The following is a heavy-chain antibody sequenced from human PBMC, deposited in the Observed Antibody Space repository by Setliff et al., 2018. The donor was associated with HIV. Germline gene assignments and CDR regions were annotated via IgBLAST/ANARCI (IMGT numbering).Heavy chain of an antibody. CDR2: IYPIDSET. CDR1: GYNFNTYW. CDR3: ARHPPRGYPKNWFDP. J-gene: IGHJ5*02. Sequence: GESLKISCKGFGYNFNTYWIAWVRQVPGKGLEWMGIIYPIDSETKYSPSFQGQVTISVDRSISTAYLQWNNLKASDSAIYYCARHPPRGYPKNWFDPWGRVTLVAVAS. V-gene: IGHV5-51*01. D-gene: IGHD3-16*02.